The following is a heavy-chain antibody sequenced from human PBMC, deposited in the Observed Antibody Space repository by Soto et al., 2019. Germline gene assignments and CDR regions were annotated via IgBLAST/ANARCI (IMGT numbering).Heavy chain of an antibody. V-gene: IGHV5-51*01. CDR2: IYPGDSDT. D-gene: IGHD2-2*01. CDR1: GYSFTSYW. CDR3: ARLTSARGYCSSTSCYAWFLHY. J-gene: IGHJ4*02. Sequence: PGESLKISCKGSGYSFTSYWIGWVRQMPGKGLEWMGIIYPGDSDTRYSPPFQGQVTISTNKSISTAYLQWSSLKASDTAMYYCARLTSARGYCSSTSCYAWFLHYWGQGTLVTVSS.